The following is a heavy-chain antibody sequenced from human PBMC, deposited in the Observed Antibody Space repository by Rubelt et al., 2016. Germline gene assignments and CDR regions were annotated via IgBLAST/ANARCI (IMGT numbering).Heavy chain of an antibody. CDR1: GFNFNTDS. Sequence: EVQLVESGGGLVRPGGSLRLSCSASGFNFNTDSMSWIRQAPGRGLEWVSSITSGSGYITYGDSVKGRFTISRDNAKNVLYLVMTSLRAEDTALYYCARDPPNRLLAYWGQGTQVTVSS. D-gene: IGHD1-14*01. J-gene: IGHJ4*02. V-gene: IGHV3-21*02. CDR2: ITSGSGYI. CDR3: ARDPPNRLLAY.